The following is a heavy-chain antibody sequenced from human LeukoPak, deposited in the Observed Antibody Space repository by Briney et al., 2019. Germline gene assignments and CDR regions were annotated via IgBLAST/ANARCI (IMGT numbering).Heavy chain of an antibody. CDR2: IYYSGST. CDR1: GGSISSYY. Sequence: SETLSLTCTVSGGSISSYYWGWIRQPPGKGLEWVGSIYYSGSTYYNPSLKSRVTISVDTSKNQFSLKLSSVTAADTAVYYCARVVGATRSYYFDYWGQGTLVTVSS. CDR3: ARVVGATRSYYFDY. D-gene: IGHD1-26*01. V-gene: IGHV4-39*01. J-gene: IGHJ4*02.